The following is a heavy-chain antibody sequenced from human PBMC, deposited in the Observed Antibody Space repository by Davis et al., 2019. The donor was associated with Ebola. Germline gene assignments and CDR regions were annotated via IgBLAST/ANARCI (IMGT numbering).Heavy chain of an antibody. Sequence: GESLKISCAASGFTFSSYAMSWVRQAPGKGLEWVGRIKSKKDGGATDYAAPVKGRFSISREDAETTLDLQMNSLQSEDTAVYYCTAGVGATDHDFWGQGTLVTVSS. CDR3: TAGVGATDHDF. CDR1: GFTFSSYA. V-gene: IGHV3-15*01. CDR2: IKSKKDGGAT. J-gene: IGHJ4*02. D-gene: IGHD1-26*01.